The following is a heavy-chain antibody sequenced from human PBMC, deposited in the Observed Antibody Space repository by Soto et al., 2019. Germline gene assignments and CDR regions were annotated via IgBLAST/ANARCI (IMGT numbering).Heavy chain of an antibody. CDR2: IYHSGST. V-gene: IGHV4-38-2*01. CDR1: GYSISSGYY. Sequence: SSETLSLTCAVSGYSISSGYYWGWIRQPPGKGLEWIGSIYHSGSTYYNPSLKSRVTISVDTSKNQFSLKLSSVTAADTAVYYCARVYHCSSTSCYPYFDYWGQGTLVTVSS. CDR3: ARVYHCSSTSCYPYFDY. J-gene: IGHJ4*02. D-gene: IGHD2-2*01.